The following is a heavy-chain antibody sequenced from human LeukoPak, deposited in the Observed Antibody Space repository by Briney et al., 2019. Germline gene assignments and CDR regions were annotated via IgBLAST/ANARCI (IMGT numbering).Heavy chain of an antibody. CDR3: ARRAAARDY. V-gene: IGHV4-34*01. Sequence: SETLSLTCGVYGGSFSRNFWAWIRQPPGKGLEWIGEINPGGSANYNPSLQSRVTISVDTSKNQFSLKLSSVTAADTAVYYCARRAAARDYWGQGTLVTVSS. CDR1: GGSFSRNF. J-gene: IGHJ4*02. D-gene: IGHD6-13*01. CDR2: INPGGSA.